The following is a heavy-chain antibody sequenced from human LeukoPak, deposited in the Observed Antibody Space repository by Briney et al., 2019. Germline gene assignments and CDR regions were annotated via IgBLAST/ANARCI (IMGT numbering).Heavy chain of an antibody. CDR2: ISYDGSKK. Sequence: GGSLRLSCAASGFTFSSYGMHWVRQAPGKGLEWVAVISYDGSKKYYADSVKGRFTISRDNSKNTLYLQMNSLRAEDTAVYYCAKDGWAGSGSYLDYWGQGTLVTVSS. V-gene: IGHV3-30*18. D-gene: IGHD3-10*01. CDR1: GFTFSSYG. CDR3: AKDGWAGSGSYLDY. J-gene: IGHJ4*02.